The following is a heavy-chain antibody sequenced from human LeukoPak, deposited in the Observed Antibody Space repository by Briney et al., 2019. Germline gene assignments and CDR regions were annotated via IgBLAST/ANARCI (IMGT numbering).Heavy chain of an antibody. CDR3: ASSGYYGSGSYPSYGMDV. CDR1: GGTFSSYA. J-gene: IGHJ6*02. V-gene: IGHV1-69*04. D-gene: IGHD3-10*01. Sequence: ASVKVSCKASGGTFSSYAISWVRQAPGQGLEWMGRIIPILGIANYAQKFQGRVTITADKSTSTAYMELSSLRSEDTAVYYCASSGYYGSGSYPSYGMDVWGQGTTVTVPS. CDR2: IIPILGIA.